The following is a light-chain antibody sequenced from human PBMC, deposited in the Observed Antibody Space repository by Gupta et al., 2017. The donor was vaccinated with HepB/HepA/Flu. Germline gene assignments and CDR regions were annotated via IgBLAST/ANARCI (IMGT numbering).Light chain of an antibody. CDR3: QKYNSARFT. CDR2: AAS. Sequence: DIQMPQSPSSLSASVGDRVTITCRASQGISNYLAWYQQKPGKVPQLLIYAASTLQSGVPSRFSGSGSGTDFTLTSSSLQPEDVATYYCQKYNSARFTFGPGTKVDIK. J-gene: IGKJ3*01. V-gene: IGKV1-27*01. CDR1: QGISNY.